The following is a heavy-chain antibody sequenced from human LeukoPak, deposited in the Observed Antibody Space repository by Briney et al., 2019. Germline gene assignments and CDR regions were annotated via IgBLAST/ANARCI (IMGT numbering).Heavy chain of an antibody. CDR1: GYSISSGYY. J-gene: IGHJ5*02. Sequence: SETLSLTCTVSGYSISSGYYWGWIRQPPGKGLEWIGSTYHSGSTYYNPSLKSRVTISVDTSKNQFSLKLSSVTAADTAVYYCARGSDGITGTNFDWFDPWGQGTLVTVSS. D-gene: IGHD1-7*01. CDR2: TYHSGST. CDR3: ARGSDGITGTNFDWFDP. V-gene: IGHV4-38-2*02.